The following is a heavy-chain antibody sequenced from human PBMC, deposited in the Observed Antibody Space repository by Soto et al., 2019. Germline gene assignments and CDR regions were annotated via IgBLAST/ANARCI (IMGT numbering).Heavy chain of an antibody. CDR1: GFTFSSYG. Sequence: GGPLRLSCAASGFTFSSYGVHWVRPAPGRGVEWVAVISYDGSNKYYADSVKGRFTISRDNSKNTLYLQMNSLRAEDTVLYYCAKGHFWVNNDAFDIWGQGTMVTVSS. D-gene: IGHD3-3*02. V-gene: IGHV3-30*18. J-gene: IGHJ3*02. CDR2: ISYDGSNK. CDR3: AKGHFWVNNDAFDI.